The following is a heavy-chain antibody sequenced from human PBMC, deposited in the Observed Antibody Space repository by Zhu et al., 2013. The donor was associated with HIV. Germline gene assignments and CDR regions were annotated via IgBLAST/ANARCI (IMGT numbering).Heavy chain of an antibody. J-gene: IGHJ3*02. V-gene: IGHV4-34*01. CDR2: INHSGST. D-gene: IGHD3-22*01. CDR3: ARWLDYYDSSGYSLDDAFDI. Sequence: QLQQWGAGLLKPSETLSLTCAVYGGSFSGYYWSWIRQPPGKGLEWIGEINHSGSTNYNPSLKSRVTISVDTSKNQFSLKLSSVTAADTAVYYCARWLDYYDSSGYSLDDAFDIWGQGTMVTVSS. CDR1: GGSFSGYY.